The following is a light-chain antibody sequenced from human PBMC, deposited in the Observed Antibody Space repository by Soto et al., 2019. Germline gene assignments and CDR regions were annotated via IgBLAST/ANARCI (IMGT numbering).Light chain of an antibody. V-gene: IGLV1-44*01. CDR3: AAWDDSLNGVL. CDR2: SNN. CDR1: SSNIGSNT. Sequence: QPVLTQPPSASGTPGQRVTISCSGSSSNIGSNTVNWYQQLPGTAPKLLIYSNNQRPSGVPDRLSGSKSGTSASLTISGLQSEDEADYYCAAWDDSLNGVLFGGGTKLTVL. J-gene: IGLJ2*01.